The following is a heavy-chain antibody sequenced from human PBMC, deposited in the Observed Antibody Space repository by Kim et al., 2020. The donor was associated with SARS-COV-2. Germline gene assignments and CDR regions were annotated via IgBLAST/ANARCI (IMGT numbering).Heavy chain of an antibody. J-gene: IGHJ3*02. V-gene: IGHV1-58*01. CDR2: IVVGSGNT. CDR3: VAAARPFAVPTGHI. Sequence: SVKVSCKASGFTFTSSAVQWVRQARGQRLEWIGWIVVGSGNTNYAQKFQERVTMTRDMSTSTAYMELSSLRSEDTAVYYCVAAARPFAVPTGHIWGQGTMVTVSS. D-gene: IGHD3-10*01. CDR1: GFTFTSSA.